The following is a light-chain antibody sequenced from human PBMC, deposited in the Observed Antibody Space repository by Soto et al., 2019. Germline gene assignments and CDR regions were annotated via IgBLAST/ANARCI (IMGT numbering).Light chain of an antibody. CDR3: CSYAGSSTPYV. CDR2: EGS. J-gene: IGLJ1*01. Sequence: QSALTQPASVSGSPGQSITISCTGTSSDVGSYNLVSWYQQHPGKAPKLMIYEGSKRPSGVSNRFSGSKSGNTASLTISGLQAEDEVDYYCCSYAGSSTPYVFGTGIKLTVL. CDR1: SSDVGSYNL. V-gene: IGLV2-23*01.